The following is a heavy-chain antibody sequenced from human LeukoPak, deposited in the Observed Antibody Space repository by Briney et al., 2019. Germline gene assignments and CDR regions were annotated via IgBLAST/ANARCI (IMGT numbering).Heavy chain of an antibody. D-gene: IGHD3-22*01. CDR1: GGSVGSSSYY. V-gene: IGHV4-39*07. CDR3: ARETNAYYYDSSGYYHDY. Sequence: PSETLSLTCSVSGGSVGSSSYYWGWIRQSPGKGLEWIGNIYYSGSTYYNPSLKSRVTISVDTSKNQFSLKLSSVTAADTAVYYCARETNAYYYDSSGYYHDYWGQGTLVTVSS. J-gene: IGHJ4*02. CDR2: IYYSGST.